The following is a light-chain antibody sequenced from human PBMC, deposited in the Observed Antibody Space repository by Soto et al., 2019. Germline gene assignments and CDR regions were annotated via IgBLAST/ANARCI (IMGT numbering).Light chain of an antibody. CDR3: QQLHTYPLT. J-gene: IGKJ4*01. Sequence: IHLTQSPSTLSASVGDRVPPTFRASQSLNTRLAWYQQKPGKAPKLLIYAASTLQSGVPSRFSGSGSGTDFTLTISSLQPEDFATYYCQQLHTYPLTFGGGTKVDNK. V-gene: IGKV1-9*01. CDR2: AAS. CDR1: QSLNTR.